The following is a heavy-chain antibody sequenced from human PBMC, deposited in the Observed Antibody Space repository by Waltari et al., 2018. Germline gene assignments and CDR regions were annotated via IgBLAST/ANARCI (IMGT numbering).Heavy chain of an antibody. J-gene: IGHJ4*02. CDR3: ARHEAPLWLPQFFDQ. V-gene: IGHV4-39*01. Sequence: QLHLQESGPGLVKSSETLSRTCSVSGGSITSSGFSWAWIPQAPGKGLEWIGSIFHRGITHYCPSFESGVTMFVDTSKNEFSLRLNSVTATDTAIYYCARHEAPLWLPQFFDQWGQGILVTVSS. D-gene: IGHD3-10*01. CDR2: IFHRGIT. CDR1: GGSITSSGFS.